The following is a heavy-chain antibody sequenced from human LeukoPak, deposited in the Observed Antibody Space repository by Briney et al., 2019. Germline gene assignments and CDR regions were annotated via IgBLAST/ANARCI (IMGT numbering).Heavy chain of an antibody. V-gene: IGHV4-38-2*01. CDR2: IYHSGST. D-gene: IGHD3-22*01. CDR3: ARKEGYDCSGYFDY. J-gene: IGHJ4*02. Sequence: SETLSLTCAVSGYSISSGYYWGWIRQPPGKGLEWIGSIYHSGSTYYNPSLKSRVTISVDTSKNQFSLKLSSVTAADTAVYYCARKEGYDCSGYFDYWGQGTLVTVSS. CDR1: GYSISSGYY.